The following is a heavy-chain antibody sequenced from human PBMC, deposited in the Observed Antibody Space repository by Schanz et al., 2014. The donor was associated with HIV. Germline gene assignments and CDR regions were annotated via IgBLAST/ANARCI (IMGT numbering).Heavy chain of an antibody. J-gene: IGHJ6*02. CDR3: ARETSGFSTSWPPRYHYYGMDV. CDR1: GFSFSSYG. V-gene: IGHV3-NL1*01. CDR2: ISGSGGSP. Sequence: VQLVESGGGLVKPGGSLRLSCTASGFSFSSYGMHWVRQAPGKGLEWVSGISGSGGSPVYAGSVKGRFTISRDNSKNTLYLEMNSLRPEDTAVYYCARETSGFSTSWPPRYHYYGMDVWGQGTTVTVSS. D-gene: IGHD6-13*01.